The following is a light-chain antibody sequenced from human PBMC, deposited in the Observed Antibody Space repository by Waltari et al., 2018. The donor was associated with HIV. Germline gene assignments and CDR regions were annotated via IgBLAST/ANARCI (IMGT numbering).Light chain of an antibody. J-gene: IGKJ4*01. CDR1: QDIDNY. CDR2: AAS. Sequence: DIQMTQSPSSLSASIGDRVTITCRANQDIDNYLAWYQQKPGKVPKLLIYAASTLQSGVPSRFSGSGSGAYFTLTISSLQSGDVATYYCQRYKNAPFTFGGGTKVEIK. CDR3: QRYKNAPFT. V-gene: IGKV1-27*01.